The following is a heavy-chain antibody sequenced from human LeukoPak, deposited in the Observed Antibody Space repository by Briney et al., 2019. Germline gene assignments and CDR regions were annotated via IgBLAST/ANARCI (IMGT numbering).Heavy chain of an antibody. CDR1: GFTFNSYA. J-gene: IGHJ4*02. V-gene: IGHV3-23*01. CDR3: AKERSHNNYFFDY. D-gene: IGHD4-11*01. Sequence: GGSLRLSCAASGFTFNSYAMYWVRQAPGKGLEWVSSIGESGTGKEYADSVKGRFTISRDNSKNTLYPQMNSLRAEDTAVYYCAKERSHNNYFFDYWGQGTLVTVSS. CDR2: IGESGTGK.